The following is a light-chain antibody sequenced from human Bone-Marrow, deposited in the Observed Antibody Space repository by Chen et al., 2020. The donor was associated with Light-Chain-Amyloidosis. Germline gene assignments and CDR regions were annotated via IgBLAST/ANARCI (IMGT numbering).Light chain of an antibody. Sequence: EIVLTQSPATLSLSPGERATHSCRASQSVSSYLAWYQQKPGQAPRLLIYDASNRATGIPARFSGSGSGTDFTLTISSLEPEDFAVYYCQHRSNWPLTFGHGTRLEIK. CDR1: QSVSSY. CDR3: QHRSNWPLT. CDR2: DAS. J-gene: IGKJ5*01. V-gene: IGKV3-11*01.